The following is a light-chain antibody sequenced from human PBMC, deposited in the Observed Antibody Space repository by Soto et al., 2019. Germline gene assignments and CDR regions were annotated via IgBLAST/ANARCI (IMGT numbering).Light chain of an antibody. CDR3: QQYNNWPHT. J-gene: IGKJ2*01. CDR1: QSVSSY. Sequence: EIVLTQSPGTLSMSPGERATLSCRASQSVSSYLAWYQQKPGQAPRLLIYDASNRATGIPARFSGSGSGTDFTLTISSLEPEDFAVYYCQQYNNWPHTFGQGTKLDIK. V-gene: IGKV3-11*01. CDR2: DAS.